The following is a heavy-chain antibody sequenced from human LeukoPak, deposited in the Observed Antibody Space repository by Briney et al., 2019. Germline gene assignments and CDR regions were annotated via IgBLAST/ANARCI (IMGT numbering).Heavy chain of an antibody. Sequence: GGSLRLSCAASGFTVSSNYMSWVRQAPGKGLEWVSAISGSGGSTYYADSVKGRFTISRDNSKNTLYLQMNSLRAEDTAVYYCAKEGYCSSTSCWAIDYWGQGTLVTVSS. J-gene: IGHJ4*02. CDR1: GFTVSSNY. CDR3: AKEGYCSSTSCWAIDY. V-gene: IGHV3-23*01. D-gene: IGHD2-2*01. CDR2: ISGSGGST.